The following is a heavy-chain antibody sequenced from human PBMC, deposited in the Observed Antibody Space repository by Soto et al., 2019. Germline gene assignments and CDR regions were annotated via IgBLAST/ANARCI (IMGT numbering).Heavy chain of an antibody. Sequence: EVQLVESGGGLVKPGGSLRLSCAASGFTFTRYSMNWVRQAPGKGLEWVSSISSTTNYIYYADSMKGRFTVSRDNAKNSVYLEMNSLSAEDTALYYCARESEDLTSNFDYWGQGILVTVSS. CDR2: ISSTTNYI. J-gene: IGHJ4*02. CDR3: ARESEDLTSNFDY. V-gene: IGHV3-21*01. CDR1: GFTFTRYS.